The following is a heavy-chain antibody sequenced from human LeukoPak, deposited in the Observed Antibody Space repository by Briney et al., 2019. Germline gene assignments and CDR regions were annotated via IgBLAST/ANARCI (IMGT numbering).Heavy chain of an antibody. Sequence: SETLSLTCTVSGGSISSYYWSWIRQPPGKGLEWIGYIYYRGSTNYNPSLKSRVTISVDTSKNQFPLKLSSVTAADTAVYYCAREAFSGSYFGYYYGMDVWGQGTTVTVSS. CDR1: GGSISSYY. CDR3: AREAFSGSYFGYYYGMDV. V-gene: IGHV4-59*01. J-gene: IGHJ6*02. D-gene: IGHD1-26*01. CDR2: IYYRGST.